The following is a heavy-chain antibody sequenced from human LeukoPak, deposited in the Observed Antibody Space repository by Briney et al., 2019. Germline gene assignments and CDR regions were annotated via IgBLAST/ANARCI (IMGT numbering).Heavy chain of an antibody. D-gene: IGHD1-26*01. Sequence: GGSLRLSCAASGFTFRSYEMNWVRQAPGKGLEWLSYISSSTGTIYYADSVKGRFTISRDNAKNSLYLQMNSLRGEDTAVYYCTRDSHEGSGTYHDYWGQGTLVTVSS. V-gene: IGHV3-48*03. J-gene: IGHJ4*02. CDR3: TRDSHEGSGTYHDY. CDR1: GFTFRSYE. CDR2: ISSSTGTI.